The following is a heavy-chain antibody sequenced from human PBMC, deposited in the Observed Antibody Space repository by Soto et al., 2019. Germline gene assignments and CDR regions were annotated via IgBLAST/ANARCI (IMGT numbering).Heavy chain of an antibody. Sequence: QVQLVESGGGVVQPGRSLRLSCAASGFTFSSHAMHWVRQAPGKGLEWVAIISYDGSSQYYADSEKGRFTISRDNSKNTRYLQMNSLRAEDTALYYCAKDRGRYCSGNTCYLFDYWGQGTLVTVSS. V-gene: IGHV3-30*04. CDR2: ISYDGSSQ. CDR3: AKDRGRYCSGNTCYLFDY. CDR1: GFTFSSHA. J-gene: IGHJ4*02. D-gene: IGHD2-15*01.